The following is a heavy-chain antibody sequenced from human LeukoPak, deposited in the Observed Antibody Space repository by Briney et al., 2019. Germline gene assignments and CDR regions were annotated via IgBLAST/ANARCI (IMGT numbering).Heavy chain of an antibody. CDR2: IRYDGSNK. D-gene: IGHD2-21*02. J-gene: IGHJ3*02. V-gene: IGHV3-30*02. CDR3: AKLGGDSNAFDI. Sequence: GGSLRLSCAASGFTFSSYGMHWVRQAPGKGLEWVAFIRYDGSNKYYADSVKGRFTISRDNSKNTLYLQMNSLRAGDTAVYYCAKLGGDSNAFDIWGQGTMVTVSS. CDR1: GFTFSSYG.